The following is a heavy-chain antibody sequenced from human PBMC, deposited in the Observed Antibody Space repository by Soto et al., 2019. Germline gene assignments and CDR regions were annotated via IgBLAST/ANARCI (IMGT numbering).Heavy chain of an antibody. V-gene: IGHV3-48*03. Sequence: GGSLRLSCAAPGFTFSSYEMKWVRQAPGKGLEWISYITISGSSIYHADSVKGRFTIYRDNAKNSLYLQMISLRAEETAVYYCARAGALRSPVGYCSSSSCYEVDFWGQGALVTVSS. J-gene: IGHJ4*02. CDR3: ARAGALRSPVGYCSSSSCYEVDF. D-gene: IGHD2-2*01. CDR2: ITISGSSI. CDR1: GFTFSSYE.